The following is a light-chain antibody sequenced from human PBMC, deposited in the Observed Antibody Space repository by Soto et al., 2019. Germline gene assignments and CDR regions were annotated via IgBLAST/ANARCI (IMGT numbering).Light chain of an antibody. J-gene: IGKJ1*01. V-gene: IGKV1-5*03. CDR3: LQYYDYRT. CDR1: QSINSL. Sequence: DIQMTQSPSTLSASVGDRVTITCRASQSINSLLAWFQQKPGKAPEILIYKASSLESGVPSRFSGSGYGTEFTLTISSLQPDDSATYYCLQYYDYRTFGQGTKV. CDR2: KAS.